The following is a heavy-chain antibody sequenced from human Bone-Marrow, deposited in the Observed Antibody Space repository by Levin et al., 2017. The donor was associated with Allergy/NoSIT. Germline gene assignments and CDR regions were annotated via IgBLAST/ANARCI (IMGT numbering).Heavy chain of an antibody. CDR2: IKEDGSEK. J-gene: IGHJ4*02. Sequence: QAGGSLRLSCVASGFTFSNYWMSWVRQAPGKGLEWVANIKEDGSEKYYVDSVKGRFTLSRDNAKNSLYLQMNSLRAEETAVYFCVRDSRTAQVDYWGQGTLVTVSS. V-gene: IGHV3-7*01. D-gene: IGHD6-25*01. CDR3: VRDSRTAQVDY. CDR1: GFTFSNYW.